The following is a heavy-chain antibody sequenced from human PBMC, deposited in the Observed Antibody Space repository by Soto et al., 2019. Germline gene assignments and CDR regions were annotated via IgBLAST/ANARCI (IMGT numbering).Heavy chain of an antibody. Sequence: QVQLVQSGPEVTKPGASVKVSCKASGYAFASYGMSWVRQAPGQGLEWMGWISAYSGNTDYAQKLQGRVTMTTDTSTSTVYMELRSLTSDDTAVYYCARDRSTNDYWGQGTLVTVSS. J-gene: IGHJ4*02. CDR1: GYAFASYG. CDR3: ARDRSTNDY. CDR2: ISAYSGNT. V-gene: IGHV1-18*01.